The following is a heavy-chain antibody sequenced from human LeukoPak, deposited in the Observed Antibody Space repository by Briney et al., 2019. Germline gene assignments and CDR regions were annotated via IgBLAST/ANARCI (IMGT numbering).Heavy chain of an antibody. CDR2: IYYSGST. J-gene: IGHJ4*02. Sequence: NPSETLSLTCTVSGGSISSYYWSWIRQPPVKGLEWIGYIYYSGSTNYNPTLKSRVTISVDTSKNQFSLKLSSVTAADTAVYYCARFNYDTETYYFDYWGQGTLVTVSS. D-gene: IGHD3-22*01. CDR3: ARFNYDTETYYFDY. V-gene: IGHV4-59*01. CDR1: GGSISSYY.